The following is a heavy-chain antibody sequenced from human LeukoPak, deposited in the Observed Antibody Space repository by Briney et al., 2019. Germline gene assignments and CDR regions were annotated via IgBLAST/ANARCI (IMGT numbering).Heavy chain of an antibody. V-gene: IGHV3-11*06. J-gene: IGHJ4*02. CDR1: GFTFSDYY. CDR3: AARRGLVHFDY. CDR2: ISSSSSYT. Sequence: GGSLRLSCAASGFTFSDYYVSWIRQAPGKGLEWVSYISSSSSYTNYADSVKGRFTISRDNAKNSLYLQMNSLRAEDTAVYYCAARRGLVHFDYWGQGTLVTVSS. D-gene: IGHD3-10*01.